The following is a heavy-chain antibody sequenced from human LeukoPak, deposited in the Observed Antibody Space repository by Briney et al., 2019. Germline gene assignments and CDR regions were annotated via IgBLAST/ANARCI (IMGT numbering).Heavy chain of an antibody. CDR2: IYHSWSI. CDR3: AAGYSGSSDFDY. V-gene: IGHV4-38-2*01. Sequence: SETLSLTCAVSGYSISSGYYLGWIRQPPGKGLEWSGRIYHSWSIYYNPSLKSRVTISVDTSKNQFSMKLSSVTAADTAVYYCAAGYSGSSDFDYWGQGTLVTVSS. CDR1: GYSISSGYY. J-gene: IGHJ4*02. D-gene: IGHD1-26*01.